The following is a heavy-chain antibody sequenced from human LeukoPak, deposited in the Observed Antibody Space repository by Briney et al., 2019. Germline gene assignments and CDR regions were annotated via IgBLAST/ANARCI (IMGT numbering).Heavy chain of an antibody. CDR3: ARDLIAAAGTAYNWFDP. D-gene: IGHD6-13*01. Sequence: PSETLSLTCTVSGGSISSGSYYWSWIRQPAGKGLEWIGRIYTSGSTNYNPSLKSRVTISVDTSKNQFSLKLSSVTAADTAVYYCARDLIAAAGTAYNWFDPWGQGTLVTVSS. CDR1: GGSISSGSYY. CDR2: IYTSGST. J-gene: IGHJ5*02. V-gene: IGHV4-61*02.